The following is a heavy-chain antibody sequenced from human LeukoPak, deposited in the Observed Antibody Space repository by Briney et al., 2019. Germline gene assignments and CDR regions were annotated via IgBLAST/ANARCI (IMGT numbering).Heavy chain of an antibody. V-gene: IGHV4-34*01. J-gene: IGHJ4*02. Sequence: SETLSLTCAVYGGSFSGYYWSWIRQPPGKGLEWIGEINHSGSTNYNPSLKSRVTISVDTSKNQFSPKLSSVTAADTAVYYCARGKRNDFDYWGQGTLVTVSS. D-gene: IGHD1-1*01. CDR2: INHSGST. CDR3: ARGKRNDFDY. CDR1: GGSFSGYY.